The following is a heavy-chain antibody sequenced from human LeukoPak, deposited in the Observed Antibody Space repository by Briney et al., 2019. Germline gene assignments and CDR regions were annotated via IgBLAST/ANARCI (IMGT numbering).Heavy chain of an antibody. D-gene: IGHD3-22*01. J-gene: IGHJ4*02. CDR1: GFTFSPYS. V-gene: IGHV3-48*04. CDR3: AREDFYYDSIGYHYFLDN. Sequence: GGSLRLSCVVSGFTFSPYSMNWVRQAPGKGLEWVAYISGRTSTIYYADSVYGRFTISRDNAKNSLYLQMSSLRAEDTAVYYCAREDFYYDSIGYHYFLDNWGQGTLVTVSS. CDR2: ISGRTSTI.